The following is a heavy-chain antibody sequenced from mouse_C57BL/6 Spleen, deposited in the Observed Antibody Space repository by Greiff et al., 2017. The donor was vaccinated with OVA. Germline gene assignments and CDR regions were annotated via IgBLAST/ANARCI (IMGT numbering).Heavy chain of an antibody. CDR3: ARDWDRVFDY. Sequence: VQLVESGAELVKPGASVKLSCKASGYTFTSYWMHWVKQRPGQGLEWIGMIHPNSGSTNYNEKFKSKATLTVDKSSSTAYMQLSSLTSEDSAVYYCARDWDRVFDYWGQGTLVTVSA. V-gene: IGHV1-64*01. J-gene: IGHJ3*01. CDR1: GYTFTSYW. D-gene: IGHD4-1*01. CDR2: IHPNSGST.